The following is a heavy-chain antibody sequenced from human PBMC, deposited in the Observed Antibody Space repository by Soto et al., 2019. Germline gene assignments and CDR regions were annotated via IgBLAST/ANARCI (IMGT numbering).Heavy chain of an antibody. V-gene: IGHV3-21*06. Sequence: GGSLRLSCAASGFTFTRYSMNWVRQAPGKGLEWVSSISSTTNYIYYGDSMKGRFTISRDNAKNSLYLEMNSLRAEDTAVYYCARESEDLTSNFDYWGQGTLVTVSS. J-gene: IGHJ4*02. CDR2: ISSTTNYI. CDR1: GFTFTRYS. CDR3: ARESEDLTSNFDY.